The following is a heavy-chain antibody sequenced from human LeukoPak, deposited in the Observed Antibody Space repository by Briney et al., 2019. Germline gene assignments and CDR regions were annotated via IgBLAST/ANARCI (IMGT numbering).Heavy chain of an antibody. CDR2: VYYSGST. Sequence: SETLSLTCSVSGGSIIRSNHYWGWIRHPPGKGLEWIGTVYYSGSTNYNPSLKSRVTISVDTSKNQSSLKLSSLTAADTAMYYCATHVDATRGYYFESWGQGTLVTVSS. CDR3: ATHVDATRGYYFES. CDR1: GGSIIRSNHY. D-gene: IGHD1-1*01. J-gene: IGHJ4*02. V-gene: IGHV4-39*01.